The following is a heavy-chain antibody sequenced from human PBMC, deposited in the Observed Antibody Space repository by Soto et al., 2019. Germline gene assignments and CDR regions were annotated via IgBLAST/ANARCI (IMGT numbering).Heavy chain of an antibody. D-gene: IGHD3-10*02. V-gene: IGHV3-23*01. CDR1: GFTFSTFA. Sequence: PGGSLRLSCAASGFTFSTFAMSWVRQTPGKGLEWVSAISGSGDSTFYADSVKGRLTISRDNSKNTLYLQMNSLRAEDTAVYYCAKGRYKYVYWGQGTLVTVS. CDR2: ISGSGDST. J-gene: IGHJ4*02. CDR3: AKGRYKYVY.